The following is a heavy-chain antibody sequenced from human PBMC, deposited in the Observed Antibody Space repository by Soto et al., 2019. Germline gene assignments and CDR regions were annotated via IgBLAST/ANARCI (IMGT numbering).Heavy chain of an antibody. CDR1: GGSISSGDYY. Sequence: SETLSLTCTVSGGSISSGDYYWSWIRQPPGKGLECIGYVSHSEGTYYNPSLMSRLIISIDTSTNQFSLNLNSVTAADTAVYYCARADDYTYRFDYWGQGTLVTV. CDR2: VSHSEGT. CDR3: ARADDYTYRFDY. D-gene: IGHD4-4*01. J-gene: IGHJ4*02. V-gene: IGHV4-30-4*01.